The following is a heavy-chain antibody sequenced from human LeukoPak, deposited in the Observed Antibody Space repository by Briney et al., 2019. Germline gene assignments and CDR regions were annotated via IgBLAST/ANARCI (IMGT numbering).Heavy chain of an antibody. CDR1: GGSISSGGYY. CDR2: IYHSGST. V-gene: IGHV4-30-2*01. D-gene: IGHD4-17*01. Sequence: SQTLSLTCAVSGGSISSGGYYGSWIRQPPGKGREWIGNIYHSGSTYYNPSLKSGVTISVDRSKNQFSMKLSSVTAADTAVYFCARAFPFDDYGDPDAFDIWGQGTMVTVSS. J-gene: IGHJ3*02. CDR3: ARAFPFDDYGDPDAFDI.